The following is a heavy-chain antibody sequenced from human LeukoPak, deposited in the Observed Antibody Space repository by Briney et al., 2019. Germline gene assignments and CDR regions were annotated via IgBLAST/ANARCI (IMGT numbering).Heavy chain of an antibody. V-gene: IGHV4-34*01. D-gene: IGHD3-16*02. CDR3: ARFGPPHYDYVWGSYHAARHYFDY. CDR1: GGSFSGYY. J-gene: IGHJ4*02. CDR2: INHSGST. Sequence: PSETLSLTCAVYGGSFSGYYWSWIRQPPGKGLEWIGEINHSGSTNYNPSLKSRVTISVDTSKNQFSLKLSSVTAADTAVYYCARFGPPHYDYVWGSYHAARHYFDYWGQGTLVTVSS.